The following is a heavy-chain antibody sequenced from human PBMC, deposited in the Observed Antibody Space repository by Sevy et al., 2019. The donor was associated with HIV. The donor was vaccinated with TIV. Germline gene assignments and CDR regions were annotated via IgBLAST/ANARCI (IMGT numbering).Heavy chain of an antibody. J-gene: IGHJ4*02. Sequence: GGSLRLSCSASGFTVSINYMTWVRQAPGKGLEWVSVIYSDGTTHHVDSVKGRFTISRDNSENTLYLQMNSLRVEDTAVYYCARGKGGHGYGLNYWGQGTLVTVSS. V-gene: IGHV3-66*01. D-gene: IGHD5-18*01. CDR1: GFTVSINY. CDR3: ARGKGGHGYGLNY. CDR2: IYSDGTT.